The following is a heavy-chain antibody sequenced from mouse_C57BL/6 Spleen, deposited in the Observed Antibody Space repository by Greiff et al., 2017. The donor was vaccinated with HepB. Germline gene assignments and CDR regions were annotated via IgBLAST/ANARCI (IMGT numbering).Heavy chain of an antibody. CDR3: ARGGPYDYDGYYYAMDY. V-gene: IGHV3-1*01. Sequence: EVKLMESGPGMVKPSQSLSLTCTVTGYSITSGYDWHWIRHFPGNKLEWMGYISYSGSTNYNPSLKSRISITHDTSKNHFFLKLNSVTTEDTATYYCARGGPYDYDGYYYAMDYWGQGTSVTVSS. J-gene: IGHJ4*01. CDR2: ISYSGST. CDR1: GYSITSGYD. D-gene: IGHD2-4*01.